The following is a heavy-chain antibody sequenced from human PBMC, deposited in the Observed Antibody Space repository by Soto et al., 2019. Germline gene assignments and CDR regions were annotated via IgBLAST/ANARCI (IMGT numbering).Heavy chain of an antibody. D-gene: IGHD2-2*03. V-gene: IGHV4-59*04. CDR3: ASLNGYCISTNCHGYYSMDV. CDR2: IYSSENT. J-gene: IGHJ6*02. Sequence: PSDTLSLTCTVSGGSISSYYWSWIRQPPGRGLEWIGTIYSSENTYYNPSLLSRVTISVDTSKNEFSLRLGSVTAADTAVYHCASLNGYCISTNCHGYYSMDVWGQGTTINVSS. CDR1: GGSISSYY.